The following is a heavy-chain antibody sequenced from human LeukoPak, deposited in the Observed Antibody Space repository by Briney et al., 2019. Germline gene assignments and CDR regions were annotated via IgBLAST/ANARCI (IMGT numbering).Heavy chain of an antibody. J-gene: IGHJ3*02. D-gene: IGHD3-22*01. Sequence: SLRLSCAASGFTFSSYGMHWVRQAPGKGLEWVAVIWYDGSNKYYADSVKGRFTISRDNSKNTLYLQMNSLRAEDTAVYYCARSGNTYYYDSSGYSDAFDIWGQGTMVTVTS. CDR3: ARSGNTYYYDSSGYSDAFDI. CDR2: IWYDGSNK. CDR1: GFTFSSYG. V-gene: IGHV3-33*01.